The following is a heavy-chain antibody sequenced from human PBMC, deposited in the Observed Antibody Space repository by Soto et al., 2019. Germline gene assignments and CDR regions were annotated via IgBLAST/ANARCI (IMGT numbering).Heavy chain of an antibody. J-gene: IGHJ4*02. D-gene: IGHD1-26*01. CDR3: TRESPYGGSYPLGY. V-gene: IGHV3-30*04. CDR1: GFTFSSYA. CDR2: ISYDAKNK. Sequence: QVQLVESGGGVVQSGKSLRLSCAASGFTFSSYALHWVRQAPGKGLEWVAFISYDAKNKYYADSVKGRFTISRDTSKKTLYLQMNSLRPEDTAVYYCTRESPYGGSYPLGYWGQGTLVTVSS.